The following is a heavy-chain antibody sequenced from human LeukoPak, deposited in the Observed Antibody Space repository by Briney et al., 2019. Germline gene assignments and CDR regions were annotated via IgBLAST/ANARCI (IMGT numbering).Heavy chain of an antibody. CDR2: IHRSGSP. Sequence: SETLSLTCTVSLDSTTSNFWSWVRQPPGKGLEWVGEIHRSGSPNYNPSLQSRVTISIDRSRNQIVLELSSVTAADTAVYYCAREILGGFNPGAYWGQGILVTVSS. CDR1: LDSTTSNF. V-gene: IGHV4-4*02. CDR3: AREILGGFNPGAY. J-gene: IGHJ4*02. D-gene: IGHD1-14*01.